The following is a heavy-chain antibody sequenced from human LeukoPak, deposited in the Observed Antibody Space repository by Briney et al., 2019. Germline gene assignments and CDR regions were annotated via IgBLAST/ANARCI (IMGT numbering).Heavy chain of an antibody. J-gene: IGHJ6*02. V-gene: IGHV3-23*01. D-gene: IGHD1-26*01. CDR1: GFTFSNYA. CDR2: ISSSGDNA. CDR3: AKDVRVGGGGMDV. Sequence: GGSLSLSCAASGFTFSNYAMNWVRQAPGKGLEWVSLISSSGDNAYYAASERGRFTISRDKSKNTVSLQMNSLRGEDTAVYYCAKDVRVGGGGMDVWGQGTPVTVSS.